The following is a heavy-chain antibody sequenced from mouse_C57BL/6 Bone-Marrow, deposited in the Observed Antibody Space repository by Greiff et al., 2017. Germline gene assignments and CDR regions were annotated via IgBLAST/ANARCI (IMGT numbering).Heavy chain of an antibody. J-gene: IGHJ4*01. V-gene: IGHV1-82*01. Sequence: VQLQQSGPELVKPGASVKISCKASGYAFSSSWMNWVKQRPGKGLEWIGRIYPGDGDTNYNGKFKGKATLTADKSSSTAYMQLSSLTSEDSAVYFCARPFYDYDEDAMDYWGQGTSVTVSS. CDR1: GYAFSSSW. D-gene: IGHD2-4*01. CDR2: IYPGDGDT. CDR3: ARPFYDYDEDAMDY.